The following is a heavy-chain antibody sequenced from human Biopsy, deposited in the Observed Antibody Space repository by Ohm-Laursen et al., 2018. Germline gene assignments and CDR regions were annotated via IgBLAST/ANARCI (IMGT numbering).Heavy chain of an antibody. CDR2: INIDGSTT. CDR1: GFSFSSYW. J-gene: IGHJ4*02. V-gene: IGHV3-74*01. Sequence: SLRLSCAASGFSFSSYWMHWVRQGPGKGLVWVSRINIDGSTTRYADSVKGRFTISRDSSKNTLYLQMNGLRVEDTAVYYCARGPSGVATIGRGQGTLVTVSS. D-gene: IGHD5-24*01. CDR3: ARGPSGVATIG.